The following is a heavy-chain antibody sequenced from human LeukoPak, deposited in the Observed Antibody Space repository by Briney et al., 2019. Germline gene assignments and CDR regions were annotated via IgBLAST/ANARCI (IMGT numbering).Heavy chain of an antibody. CDR1: GGSISSYY. J-gene: IGHJ3*02. V-gene: IGHV4-59*01. CDR3: ARIYADAFDT. CDR2: IYYSGTT. Sequence: PSETLSLTCTVSGGSISSYYWSWVRQSPGKGLEWIGYIYYSGTTNYNPSLKSRVTISVATSKNQFSLKVSSVTAADTAMYYCARIYADAFDTWGQGTMVTVSS. D-gene: IGHD2/OR15-2a*01.